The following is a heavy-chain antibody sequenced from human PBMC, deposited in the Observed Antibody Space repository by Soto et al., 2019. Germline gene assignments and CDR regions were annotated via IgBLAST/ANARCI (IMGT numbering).Heavy chain of an antibody. D-gene: IGHD3-22*01. CDR1: GFTFSSYA. Sequence: QTGGSLRLSCAASGFTFSSYAMTWVRQAPGKGLEWVSGISGSGGSTYYADSVKGRFTISRDNSKNTMYLQMNSLRAEDTAVYYCAKGVRSYYYYGMDVWGQGTTVTVPS. J-gene: IGHJ6*02. V-gene: IGHV3-23*01. CDR2: ISGSGGST. CDR3: AKGVRSYYYYGMDV.